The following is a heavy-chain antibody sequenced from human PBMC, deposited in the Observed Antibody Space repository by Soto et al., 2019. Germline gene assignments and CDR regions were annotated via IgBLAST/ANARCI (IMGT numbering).Heavy chain of an antibody. Sequence: GGSLRVSCVALGFSFSSYGMHWVRQAPGKGLEWVAVISYDGSNKYYADSVKGRFTISRDNSKNTLYLQMNSLRAEDTAVYYCAKDYGNNWGQGTLVTVSS. CDR1: GFSFSSYG. V-gene: IGHV3-30*18. D-gene: IGHD4-17*01. J-gene: IGHJ4*02. CDR3: AKDYGNN. CDR2: ISYDGSNK.